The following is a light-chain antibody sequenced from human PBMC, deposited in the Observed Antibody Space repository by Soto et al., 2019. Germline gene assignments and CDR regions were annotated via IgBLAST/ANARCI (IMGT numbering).Light chain of an antibody. J-gene: IGLJ1*01. V-gene: IGLV2-14*01. CDR1: SSDVGGYNY. CDR3: SSYTSSSPYV. CDR2: EVS. Sequence: QSALTQPASVSGSPGQSITISCTGTSSDVGGYNYVSWYQQHPGKAPKLMIYEVSNRPSRVSNRFSGSKSGNTASLTISGLQAEDEADYYCSSYTSSSPYVVGTGTKLTV.